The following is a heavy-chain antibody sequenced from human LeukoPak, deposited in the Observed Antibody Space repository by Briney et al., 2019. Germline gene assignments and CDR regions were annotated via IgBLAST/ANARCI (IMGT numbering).Heavy chain of an antibody. CDR2: ISYDGSNK. V-gene: IGHV3-30*03. J-gene: IGHJ4*02. CDR1: GFTFSSYG. Sequence: GGSLRLSCAASGFTFSSYGMHWVRQAPGKGLEWVAVISYDGSNKYYADSVKGRFTSSRHISKNTLYLQMNSLRDEDTAVYYCASGSAAASYYLDYWGQGTLVTVSS. D-gene: IGHD6-13*01. CDR3: ASGSAAASYYLDY.